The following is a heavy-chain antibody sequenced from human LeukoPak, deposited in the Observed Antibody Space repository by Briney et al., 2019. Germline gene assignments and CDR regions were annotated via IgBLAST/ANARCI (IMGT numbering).Heavy chain of an antibody. CDR2: VYYRGTT. D-gene: IGHD2/OR15-2a*01. Sequence: SETLSLTCTVSGGSISSSSYYWGWIRQPPGKGLEWVGSVYYRGTTYYSPSLESRVTISVDTSKSQFSLKLSSVTAADTAVYYCATGSSIYHYYYYMDVWGKGTTVTVSS. J-gene: IGHJ6*03. V-gene: IGHV4-39*01. CDR1: GGSISSSSYY. CDR3: ATGSSIYHYYYYMDV.